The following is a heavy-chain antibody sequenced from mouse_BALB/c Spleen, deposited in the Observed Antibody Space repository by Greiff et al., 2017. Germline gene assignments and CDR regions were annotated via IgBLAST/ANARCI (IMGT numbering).Heavy chain of an antibody. J-gene: IGHJ2*01. V-gene: IGHV5-4*02. CDR1: GFTFSDYY. CDR3: ARSYDYDGALDY. Sequence: EVMLVESGGGLVKPGGSLKLSCAASGFTFSDYYMYWVRQTPEKRLEWVATISDGGSYTYYPDSVKGRFTISRDNAKNNLYLQMSSLKSEDTAMYYCARSYDYDGALDYWGQGTTLTVSS. CDR2: ISDGGSYT. D-gene: IGHD2-4*01.